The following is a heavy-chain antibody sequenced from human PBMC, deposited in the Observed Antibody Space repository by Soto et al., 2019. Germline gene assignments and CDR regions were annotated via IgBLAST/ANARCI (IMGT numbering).Heavy chain of an antibody. D-gene: IGHD6-13*01. CDR3: ARIRSGIAAAGPNYYYGMDV. V-gene: IGHV2-70*11. J-gene: IGHJ6*02. CDR1: GFSLSTSGMC. CDR2: IDWDDDK. Sequence: SGPTLVNPTQTLTLTCTFSGFSLSTSGMCVSWIRQPPGKALEWLARIDWDDDKYYSTSLKTRLTISKDTSKNQVVLTMTNMDPVDTATYYCARIRSGIAAAGPNYYYGMDVWGQGTTVTVSS.